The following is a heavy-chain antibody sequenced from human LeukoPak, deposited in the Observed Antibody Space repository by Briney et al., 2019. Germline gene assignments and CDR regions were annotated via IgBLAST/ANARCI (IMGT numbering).Heavy chain of an antibody. D-gene: IGHD6-13*01. CDR2: VYYSGST. J-gene: IGHJ4*02. Sequence: SETLSLICTVSGGSVSSGSYYWSWIRQPPGKGLEWIGYVYYSGSTNYNPSLKSRVTISVDTSKNQFSLKLSSVTAADTAVYYCASSWYVTFDYWGQGTLVTVSS. V-gene: IGHV4-61*01. CDR3: ASSWYVTFDY. CDR1: GGSVSSGSYY.